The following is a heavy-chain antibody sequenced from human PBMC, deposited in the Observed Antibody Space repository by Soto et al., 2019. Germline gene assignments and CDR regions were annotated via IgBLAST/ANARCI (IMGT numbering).Heavy chain of an antibody. CDR2: IKQDGSEE. V-gene: IGHV3-7*01. J-gene: IGHJ5*02. Sequence: EVQLVESGGNLVQPGGSLRLSGAASGFTFSSYWMSWVRQAPGKGLEWVANIKQDGSEEYYLDSVEGRFAISRDNAKNPLYLQMNSLRAEDTAVYYCARLYADFWSGFPWGQGTLVTVSS. CDR1: GFTFSSYW. CDR3: ARLYADFWSGFP. D-gene: IGHD3-3*01.